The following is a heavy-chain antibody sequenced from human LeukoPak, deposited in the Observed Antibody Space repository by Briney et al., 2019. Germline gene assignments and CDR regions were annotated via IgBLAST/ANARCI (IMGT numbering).Heavy chain of an antibody. Sequence: HSGGSLRLSCAASGFTFSRYGMHWVRQAPGKGLEWVTFIRYDGSNEHYADSVKGRFTVSRDNSKDTVYLQMNGLRPEDTAVYYCAKDPWSCSRSSCPQFFYYMDVWGQGTLVTVSS. V-gene: IGHV3-30*02. J-gene: IGHJ4*02. D-gene: IGHD2-2*01. CDR1: GFTFSRYG. CDR3: AKDPWSCSRSSCPQFFYYMDV. CDR2: IRYDGSNE.